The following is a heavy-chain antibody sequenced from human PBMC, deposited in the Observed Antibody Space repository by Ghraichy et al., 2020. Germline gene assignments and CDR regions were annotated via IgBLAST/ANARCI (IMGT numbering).Heavy chain of an antibody. Sequence: GESLNISCAASGFTFSSYAMSWVRQAPGKGLEWVSAISGSGGSTYYADSVKGRFTISRDNSKNTLYLQMNSLRAEDTAVYYCAKINRYFDRRDYWGQGTLVTVSS. D-gene: IGHD3-9*01. CDR3: AKINRYFDRRDY. J-gene: IGHJ4*02. V-gene: IGHV3-23*01. CDR2: ISGSGGST. CDR1: GFTFSSYA.